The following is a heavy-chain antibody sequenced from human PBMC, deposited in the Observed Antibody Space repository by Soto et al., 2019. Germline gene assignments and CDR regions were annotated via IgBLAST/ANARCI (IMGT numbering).Heavy chain of an antibody. V-gene: IGHV3-30*03. CDR3: ATRGFTGQFDD. J-gene: IGHJ4*02. CDR1: GFTFSSYG. Sequence: QVPLVESGGGVVQPGRSLRLSCAASGFTFSSYGMHWVRQAPGKGLEWVAVISHDGSNKYYADSVKGRFTISRDNSKNTLYLQMNSLRVEDTAVYYCATRGFTGQFDDWGQGTLVTVSS. CDR2: ISHDGSNK. D-gene: IGHD3-16*01.